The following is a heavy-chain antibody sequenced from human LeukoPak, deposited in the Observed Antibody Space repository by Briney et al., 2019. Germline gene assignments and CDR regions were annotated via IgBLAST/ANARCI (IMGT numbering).Heavy chain of an antibody. CDR3: ARRCSSSSCPFDY. CDR1: GYSFTSYW. D-gene: IGHD2-2*01. CDR2: IDPGDSYT. V-gene: IGHV5-10-1*01. Sequence: GESLKISCKGSGYSFTSYWISWVRPMPGKGLEWMGRIDPGDSYTNYSPSFQGHVTISADKSISTAYLQWSSLKASDTAIYYCARRCSSSSCPFDYWGQGTLVTVSS. J-gene: IGHJ4*02.